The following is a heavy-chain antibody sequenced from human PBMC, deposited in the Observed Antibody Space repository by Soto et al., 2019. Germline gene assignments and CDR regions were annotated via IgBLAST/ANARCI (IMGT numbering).Heavy chain of an antibody. CDR3: TTSPNRDSERVCV. CDR1: GFTFSTYW. D-gene: IGHD1-26*01. CDR2: IKQDGTEK. Sequence: GGSLRLSCAASGFTFSTYWMSWVRRTPGKGLEWVANIKQDGTEKYYVDSVRGRLTVSRDNAKSSLYPQMNSLRVEDTAVYYCTTSPNRDSERVCVWGQGTTVTVSS. V-gene: IGHV3-7*01. J-gene: IGHJ6*02.